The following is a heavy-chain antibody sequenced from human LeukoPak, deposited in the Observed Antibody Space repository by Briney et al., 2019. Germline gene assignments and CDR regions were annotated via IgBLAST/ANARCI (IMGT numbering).Heavy chain of an antibody. CDR3: AKGEQWLVNDWFDP. J-gene: IGHJ5*02. V-gene: IGHV3-23*01. CDR1: GFTFSSYA. D-gene: IGHD6-19*01. Sequence: AGGTLRLSCAASGFTFSSYAMSWVRQAPGKGLEWVSAISGSGGSTYYADSVKGRFTISRDNSKNTLYLQMNSLRAEDTAVYYCAKGEQWLVNDWFDPWGQGTLVTVSS. CDR2: ISGSGGST.